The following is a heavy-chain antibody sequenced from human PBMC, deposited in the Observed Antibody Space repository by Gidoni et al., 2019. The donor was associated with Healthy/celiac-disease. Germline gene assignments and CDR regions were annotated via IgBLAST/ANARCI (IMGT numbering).Heavy chain of an antibody. CDR3: AKVHDFWSGYFSPYYYYGMDV. CDR2: ISYDGSNK. J-gene: IGHJ6*02. Sequence: QVQLVESGGGVVQPGRSLRLSCAASGFTFSSYGMHWIRQAPGKGLEWVEVISYDGSNKYYADSVKGRFTISRDNSKNTLYLQMNSLRAEDTAVYYCAKVHDFWSGYFSPYYYYGMDVWGQGTTVTVSS. CDR1: GFTFSSYG. V-gene: IGHV3-30*18. D-gene: IGHD3-3*01.